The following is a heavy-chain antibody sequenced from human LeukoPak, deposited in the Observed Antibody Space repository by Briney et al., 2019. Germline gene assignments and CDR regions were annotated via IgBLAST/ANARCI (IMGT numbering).Heavy chain of an antibody. CDR2: ISGSGGST. CDR3: AKDPGWTVTYYFDY. CDR1: GFTFSSYG. Sequence: PEGSLRLSCAASGFTFSSYGMSWVRQAPGKGLEWVSAISGSGGSTYYADSVKGRFTISRDNSKNTLYLQMNSLRAEDTAVYYCAKDPGWTVTYYFDYWGQGTLVTVSS. J-gene: IGHJ4*02. V-gene: IGHV3-23*01. D-gene: IGHD4-17*01.